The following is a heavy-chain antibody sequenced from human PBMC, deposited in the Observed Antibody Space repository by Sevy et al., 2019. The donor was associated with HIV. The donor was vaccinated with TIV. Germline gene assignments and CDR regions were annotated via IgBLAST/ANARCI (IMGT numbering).Heavy chain of an antibody. CDR2: IWHDGSQK. V-gene: IGHV3-33*01. Sequence: GESLKISCAASGFTFSSYAMHWVRQAPGKGLEWVGFIWHDGSQKYYADSVRGRFTFSRDNSNNTLFLQVSSLRAEDMAVYYCARGRVGATTSYYFDYWGQGTLVTVSS. CDR1: GFTFSSYA. J-gene: IGHJ4*02. CDR3: ARGRVGATTSYYFDY. D-gene: IGHD1-26*01.